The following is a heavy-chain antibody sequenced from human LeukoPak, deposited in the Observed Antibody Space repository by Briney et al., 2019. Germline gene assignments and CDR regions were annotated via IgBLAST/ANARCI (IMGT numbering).Heavy chain of an antibody. CDR1: GGSITHYY. V-gene: IGHV4-59*01. D-gene: IGHD5-18*01. J-gene: IGHJ6*02. CDR2: IYYSGST. Sequence: SETLSLTCSVSGGSITHYYWSWIRQPPGKGLEWIGYIYYSGSTNYNPSLKSRVTISVDTSKVRFSLKLSSVTAADTAVYYCARTQRGYNYGYQYYYYGLDVWGQGTTVTVSS. CDR3: ARTQRGYNYGYQYYYYGLDV.